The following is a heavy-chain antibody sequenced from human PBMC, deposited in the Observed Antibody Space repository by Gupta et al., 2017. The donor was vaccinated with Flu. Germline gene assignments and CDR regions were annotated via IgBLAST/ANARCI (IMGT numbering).Heavy chain of an antibody. CDR2: ISGTGAYT. Sequence: EVQLLEYGGDLVQPGGSLRLSCAASGFAFSSHAMTWVRQAPGKGLEWVSRISGTGAYTYYADSGKGRFTISRDNSRNTVYLQMNSLRVEDTALYYCARDKAVGGDPYYFDSWGQGALVTVSS. J-gene: IGHJ4*02. D-gene: IGHD6-19*01. CDR1: GFAFSSHA. CDR3: ARDKAVGGDPYYFDS. V-gene: IGHV3-23*01.